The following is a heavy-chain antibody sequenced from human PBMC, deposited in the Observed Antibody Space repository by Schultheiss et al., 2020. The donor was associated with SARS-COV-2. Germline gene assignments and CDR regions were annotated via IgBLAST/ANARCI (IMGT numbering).Heavy chain of an antibody. D-gene: IGHD3-10*01. CDR3: ARDSGGDAFDI. CDR1: GGSVSSGSYY. J-gene: IGHJ3*02. V-gene: IGHV4-61*01. Sequence: SETLSLTCTVSGGSVSSGSYYWSWIRQPPGKGLEWIGYIYYSGSTYYNPSLKSRVTISVDTSKNQFSLKLSSVTAADTAVYYCARDSGGDAFDIWGQGTMVTVSS. CDR2: IYYSGST.